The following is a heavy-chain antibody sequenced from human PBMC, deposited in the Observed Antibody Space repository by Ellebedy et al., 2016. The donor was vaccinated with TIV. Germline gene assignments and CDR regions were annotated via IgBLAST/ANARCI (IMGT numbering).Heavy chain of an antibody. J-gene: IGHJ4*02. CDR2: IYNNRTT. Sequence: MPSETLSLTCTVSGGSISSYYWSWIRQPPGKGLEWIGNIYNNRTTNYNPSLKSRVTMSVDTSKNKVSLKLSSVAAADTAVYFCAREVVGDHVGDWGQGTLVIVSS. CDR1: GGSISSYY. V-gene: IGHV4-59*01. CDR3: AREVVGDHVGD. D-gene: IGHD2-21*02.